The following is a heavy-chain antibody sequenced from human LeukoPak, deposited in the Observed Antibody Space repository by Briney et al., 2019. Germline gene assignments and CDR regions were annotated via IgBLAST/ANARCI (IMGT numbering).Heavy chain of an antibody. V-gene: IGHV4-38-2*01. CDR1: GYSISSGYY. CDR3: ARALYDFWSGYYTD. CDR2: IYHSGST. J-gene: IGHJ4*02. D-gene: IGHD3-3*01. Sequence: SETLSLTCAVSGYSISSGYYWGWIRQPPGKGLEWIGSIYHSGSTYYNPSLKSRVTISVDTSKNQFSLKLSSVTAADTAVYYCARALYDFWSGYYTDWGQGTLVTVSS.